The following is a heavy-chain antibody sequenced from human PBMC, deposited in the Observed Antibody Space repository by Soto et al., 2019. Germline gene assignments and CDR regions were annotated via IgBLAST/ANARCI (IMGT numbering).Heavy chain of an antibody. CDR2: IHPGDSDT. CDR1: GYSFTSYW. Sequence: GESLKISCKGSGYSFTSYWIGWVRQMPGKGLEWMGIIHPGDSDTRYSPSFQGQVTISADKSISTAYLQWSSLKASDTAMYYCALRVGYCSGGSCYSSRAFDIWGQGTMVTVSS. V-gene: IGHV5-51*01. D-gene: IGHD2-15*01. J-gene: IGHJ3*02. CDR3: ALRVGYCSGGSCYSSRAFDI.